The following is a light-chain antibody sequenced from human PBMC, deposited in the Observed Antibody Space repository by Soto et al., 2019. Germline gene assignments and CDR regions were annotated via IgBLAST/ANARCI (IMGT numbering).Light chain of an antibody. J-gene: IGKJ5*01. CDR1: QSVSSY. V-gene: IGKV3-11*01. CDR3: QQRSNWPPT. Sequence: EIVLTQSPVFLSLSPGERATLSCRASQSVSSYLAWYQQKPGQAPRLLIYETSNRATGISGRFSGSGSGTDFTLTSNSLEPEDVAVYYCQQRSNWPPTFGQGTRLEMK. CDR2: ETS.